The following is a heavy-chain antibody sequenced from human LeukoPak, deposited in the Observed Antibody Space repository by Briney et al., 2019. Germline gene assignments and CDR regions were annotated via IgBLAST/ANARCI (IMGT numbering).Heavy chain of an antibody. CDR2: IYYSGST. J-gene: IGHJ3*02. CDR1: GGSISSYY. D-gene: IGHD1-20*01. CDR3: ARDNWNDRAFEDAFDI. Sequence: SETLSLTCTVSGGSISSYYWSWIRQPPGKGLEWIGYIYYSGSTNYNPSLKSRVTISVDTSKNQFSLKLSSMTAADTAVYYCARDNWNDRAFEDAFDIWGQGTMVTVSS. V-gene: IGHV4-59*01.